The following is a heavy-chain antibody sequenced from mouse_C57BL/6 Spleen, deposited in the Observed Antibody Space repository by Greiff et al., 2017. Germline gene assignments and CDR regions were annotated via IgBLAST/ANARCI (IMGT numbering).Heavy chain of an antibody. J-gene: IGHJ4*01. CDR1: GYTSLSYW. CDR2: IYLGSGST. CDR3: ARGLEAKGY. Sequence: QVQLQQPGAELVKPGASVKMSCKASGYTSLSYWITWVKQRPGQGLEWFGEIYLGSGSTNYNEKFKSKATLTVATSSGAAYMQLSSLRSEDSAVYYCARGLEAKGYWGQGTSVTVSS. V-gene: IGHV1-55*01.